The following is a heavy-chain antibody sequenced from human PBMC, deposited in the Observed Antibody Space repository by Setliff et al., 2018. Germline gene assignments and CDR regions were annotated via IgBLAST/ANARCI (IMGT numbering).Heavy chain of an antibody. J-gene: IGHJ4*02. CDR1: GGSISSSSW. CDR2: IFLSGST. CDR3: ARILVDSSGDSDYFDY. D-gene: IGHD3-22*01. V-gene: IGHV4-4*02. Sequence: SETLSLTCAVSGGSISSSSWWSWVRQPPGKGLEWIGEIFLSGSTNYNPSLESRVTISLDTSKNHFSLKLSSVTAADTAVYYCARILVDSSGDSDYFDYWGQGTLVTVSS.